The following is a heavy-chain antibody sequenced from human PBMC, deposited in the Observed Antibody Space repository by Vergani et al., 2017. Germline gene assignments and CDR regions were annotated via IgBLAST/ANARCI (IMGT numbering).Heavy chain of an antibody. CDR1: GFTFSTYW. J-gene: IGHJ4*02. CDR3: ARGRGGWHIAAAGRSYFDY. D-gene: IGHD6-13*01. CDR2: IKQDGNVK. Sequence: EVQVVESGGGLVQPGGSLRLSCAASGFTFSTYWMIWVRQAPGKGLEWVANIKQDGNVKYYVDSVKGRFTISRDYAKNSMYLQMNSLRAEDTAMYYCARGRGGWHIAAAGRSYFDYWGQGTLVTVSS. V-gene: IGHV3-7*03.